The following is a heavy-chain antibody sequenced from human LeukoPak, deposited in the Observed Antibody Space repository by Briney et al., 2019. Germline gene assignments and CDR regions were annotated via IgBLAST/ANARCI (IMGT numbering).Heavy chain of an antibody. CDR2: IYYTGST. J-gene: IGHJ6*03. Sequence: KPSETLSLTCTVSGGPFSSYYWSWIRQPPGKGLEWIGYIYYTGSTNYNPSLKSRVTISVDTSKNQFSLKLSSVTAADTAVYYCASEDYYYYYMDVWGKGTTVTVSS. CDR3: ASEDYYYYYMDV. CDR1: GGPFSSYY. V-gene: IGHV4-59*08.